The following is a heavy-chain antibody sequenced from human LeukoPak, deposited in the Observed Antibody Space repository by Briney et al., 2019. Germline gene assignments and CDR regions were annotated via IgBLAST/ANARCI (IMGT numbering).Heavy chain of an antibody. CDR1: GGSISSYY. D-gene: IGHD1-26*01. Sequence: SETLSLTCTVSGGSISSYYWSWIRQPPGKGLEWIGYIYYSGSTNYNPSLKSRVTISVDTSKNQFSLKLSSVTAADTAVYYCASRIVGATIQDYWGQGTLVTVSS. V-gene: IGHV4-59*12. CDR3: ASRIVGATIQDY. CDR2: IYYSGST. J-gene: IGHJ4*02.